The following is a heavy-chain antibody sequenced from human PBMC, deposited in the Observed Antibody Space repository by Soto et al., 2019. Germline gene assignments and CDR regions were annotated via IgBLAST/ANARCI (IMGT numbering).Heavy chain of an antibody. CDR2: LSSSCYI. J-gene: IGHJ6*02. CDR3: ARDLGTYYDYWRGYCTACGLDYYYGMDV. CDR1: GFTFSSYS. V-gene: IGHV3-21*01. Sequence: PGRSLRPSCAASGFTFSSYSMNWVCQAPWQRLQRVSSLSSSCYIYYADSVKGRFTIYRDNAKNSLYLQMNSLRAEDTAVYYCARDLGTYYDYWRGYCTACGLDYYYGMDVWGQGATV. D-gene: IGHD3-3*01.